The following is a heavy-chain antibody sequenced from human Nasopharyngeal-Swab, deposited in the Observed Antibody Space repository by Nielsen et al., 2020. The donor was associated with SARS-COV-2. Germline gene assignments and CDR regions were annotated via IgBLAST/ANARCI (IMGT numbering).Heavy chain of an antibody. CDR2: IYHSGST. Sequence: RQPPGKGLEWSGEIYHSGSTNYNPSLKSRGTISVDKSKNQFSLKLSSATAADTAVYYCASVLGYYSSTSCYYYYGMDVWGQGTTVTVSS. J-gene: IGHJ6*02. V-gene: IGHV4-4*02. D-gene: IGHD2-2*01. CDR3: ASVLGYYSSTSCYYYYGMDV.